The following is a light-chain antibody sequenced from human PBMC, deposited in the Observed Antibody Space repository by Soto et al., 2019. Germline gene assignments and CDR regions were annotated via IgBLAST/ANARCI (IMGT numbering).Light chain of an antibody. J-gene: IGKJ1*01. Sequence: ELTQSPGTLSVSPGDRATLSCRASQTVSTNYLAWYQKKPDQAPMLLIYGESKKATGIPDRFSGSVSAKFIPLTISRQAAEDVAVYCRQQYGSSPMTFGQGTKVEIK. CDR3: QQYGSSPMT. V-gene: IGKV3-20*01. CDR1: QTVSTNY. CDR2: GES.